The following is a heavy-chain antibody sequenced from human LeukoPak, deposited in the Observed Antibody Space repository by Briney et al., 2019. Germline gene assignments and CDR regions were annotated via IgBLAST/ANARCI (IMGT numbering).Heavy chain of an antibody. V-gene: IGHV3-48*03. D-gene: IGHD1-26*01. J-gene: IGHJ4*02. CDR2: MSSSGGTI. CDR3: ARGMTGSYFGHFDY. CDR1: GFSFSSYE. Sequence: PGGSLRLSCAASGFSFSSYEMNWVPQAPGKGLEWVSYMSSSGGTIYYADYVKGRFTISRDNGKNSLYLQMNSLRAEDTAVYYCARGMTGSYFGHFDYWGQGTLVTVSS.